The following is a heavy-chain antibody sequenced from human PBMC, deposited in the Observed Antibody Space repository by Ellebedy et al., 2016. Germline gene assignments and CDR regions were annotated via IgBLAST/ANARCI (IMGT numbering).Heavy chain of an antibody. V-gene: IGHV1-18*04. CDR1: GYTFTSYG. CDR3: ARDISRKESSGAFDI. D-gene: IGHD6-19*01. CDR2: ISAYNGNT. Sequence: ASVKVSCXASGYTFTSYGISWVRQAPGQGLEWMGWISAYNGNTNYAQKLQGRVTMTTDTSTSTAYMELRSLRSDDTAVYYCARDISRKESSGAFDIWGQGTMVTVSS. J-gene: IGHJ3*02.